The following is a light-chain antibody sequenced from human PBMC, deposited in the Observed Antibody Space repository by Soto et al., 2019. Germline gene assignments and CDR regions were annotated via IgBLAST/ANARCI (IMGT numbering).Light chain of an antibody. CDR1: QSLSSN. CDR2: GAS. Sequence: EIVMTQSPATLSVSLGERDTLSGRASQSLSSNLAWYQQKPGQAPRLLIDGASTRATGIPARFSGSGSGTEFTLTISSLQSEDFAVYYCQQYKDWPPLTFGQGTRLELK. CDR3: QQYKDWPPLT. J-gene: IGKJ5*01. V-gene: IGKV3-15*01.